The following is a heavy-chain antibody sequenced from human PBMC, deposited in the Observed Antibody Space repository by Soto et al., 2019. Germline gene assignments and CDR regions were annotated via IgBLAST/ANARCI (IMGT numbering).Heavy chain of an antibody. J-gene: IGHJ6*02. D-gene: IGHD6-19*01. V-gene: IGHV1-2*04. Sequence: GASVKVSCKASGYIFTDYYLHWVRQAPGQGLEWMGWINPNGGVTNYAQKFQGWVTMTRDTSINTAYMELSRLKYDDTAVYYCARDGIAVASIYGMDVWG. CDR1: GYIFTDYY. CDR3: ARDGIAVASIYGMDV. CDR2: INPNGGVT.